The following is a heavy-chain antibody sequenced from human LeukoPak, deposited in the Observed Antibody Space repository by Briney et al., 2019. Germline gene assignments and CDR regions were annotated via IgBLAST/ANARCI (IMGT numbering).Heavy chain of an antibody. J-gene: IGHJ2*01. V-gene: IGHV3-30-3*01. D-gene: IGHD3-10*01. Sequence: GSLRLSCAASGFTFSIYAMHWVRQAPGKGLEWVAVISYDGRNTFYTDSVKGRFTISRDNSKNTLYLQMNSLGPEDTAVYYCARDSGGGTGWYFDLWGRGTLVTASS. CDR3: ARDSGGGTGWYFDL. CDR1: GFTFSIYA. CDR2: ISYDGRNT.